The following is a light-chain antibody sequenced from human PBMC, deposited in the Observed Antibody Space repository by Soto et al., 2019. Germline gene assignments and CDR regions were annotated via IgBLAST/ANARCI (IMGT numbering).Light chain of an antibody. Sequence: QSVLTQPRSVSGSPGQSVTISCTGTSRDVGGYNYVSWYQQHPGKAPKLMIYDVSKRPSGVPDRFSGSKSGNTASLTISGLQAEDEADYYWCSYAGSYTFVVFGGGTKVTVL. V-gene: IGLV2-11*01. CDR3: CSYAGSYTFVV. J-gene: IGLJ2*01. CDR1: SRDVGGYNY. CDR2: DVS.